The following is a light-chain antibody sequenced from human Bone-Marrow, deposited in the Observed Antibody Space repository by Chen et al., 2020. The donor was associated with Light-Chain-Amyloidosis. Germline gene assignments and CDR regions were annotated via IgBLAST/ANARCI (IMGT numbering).Light chain of an antibody. J-gene: IGLJ3*02. CDR3: CAYTGSSTWV. Sequence: QSALTQPASVSGSPGQSITLSCTASNSDVGNYNLVSWYQHHPGKAPKLIIYGDFKRPSGVSNRFSGSKSGNTASLTISGLQNEDEAHYHCCAYTGSSTWVFGGGTKLTVL. CDR1: NSDVGNYNL. CDR2: GDF. V-gene: IGLV2-23*01.